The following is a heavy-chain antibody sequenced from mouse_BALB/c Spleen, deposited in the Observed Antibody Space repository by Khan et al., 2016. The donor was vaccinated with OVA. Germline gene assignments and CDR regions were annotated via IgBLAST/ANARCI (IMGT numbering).Heavy chain of an antibody. V-gene: IGHV1S136*01. CDR2: INPYNDGT. D-gene: IGHD1-1*01. CDR3: ARDYGSSFWFAY. J-gene: IGHJ3*01. Sequence: VQLQQSGPELVKPGASVKMSCKASGNSFTNYIIHWVKQKPGQGLEWIGYINPYNDGTTYNEKFKGKATLTSDKSSSTAYMELSGLTSGDSAVYYCARDYGSSFWFAYWGQGTLVTVSA. CDR1: GNSFTNYI.